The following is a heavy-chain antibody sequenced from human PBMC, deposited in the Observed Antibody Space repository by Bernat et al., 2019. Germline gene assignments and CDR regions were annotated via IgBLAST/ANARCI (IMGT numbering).Heavy chain of an antibody. CDR1: GFTFSSYY. D-gene: IGHD5-18*01. J-gene: IGHJ4*02. CDR3: ARQDSYGTIDY. V-gene: IGHV3-48*01. Sequence: EVRLVESGGGLVPPGGSLRLSCAASGFTFSSYYMNWIRQAPGKGLEWVSFIDNGSSVTHFADSVRGRFTISRDNAENSLFLQMNSLRAEDTAVYYCARQDSYGTIDYWGQGTLVTVSS. CDR2: IDNGSSVT.